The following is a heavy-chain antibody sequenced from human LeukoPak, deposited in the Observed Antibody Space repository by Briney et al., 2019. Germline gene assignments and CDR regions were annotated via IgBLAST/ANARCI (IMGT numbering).Heavy chain of an antibody. CDR2: ITPIFGTA. V-gene: IGHV1-69*05. CDR3: ARELVAATLSWFDP. CDR1: GGTFSSYA. J-gene: IGHJ5*02. Sequence: SVKVSCKASGGTFSSYAISWVRQAPGQGLEWMGGITPIFGTANYAQKFQGRVTITTDESTSTAYMELSSLRSEDTAVYYCARELVAATLSWFDPWGQGTLVTVSS. D-gene: IGHD2-15*01.